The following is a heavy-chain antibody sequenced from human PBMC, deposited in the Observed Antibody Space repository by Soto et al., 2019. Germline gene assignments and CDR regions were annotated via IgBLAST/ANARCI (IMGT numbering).Heavy chain of an antibody. D-gene: IGHD3-10*01. J-gene: IGHJ5*02. CDR3: ARDNSSGTRGVPNNWFDP. CDR2: INPNSGGT. Sequence: ASVKVSCKASGYTFTGYYMHWVRQAPGQGLEWMGWINPNSGGTNYAQKFQGWVTITRDTSTSTAHMELSRLRSEDTAVYYCARDNSSGTRGVPNNWFDPWGQGTLVTVSS. CDR1: GYTFTGYY. V-gene: IGHV1-2*04.